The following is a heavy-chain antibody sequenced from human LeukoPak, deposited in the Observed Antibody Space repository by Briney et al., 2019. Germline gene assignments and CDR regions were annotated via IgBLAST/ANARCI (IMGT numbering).Heavy chain of an antibody. Sequence: GGSLRLSCAASGFTFDDYAMHWVRQAPGKGLEWVSGISWNSGSIGYADSVKGRFTISRDNAKNSLYLQMNSLRAEDTALYYCAKGDYGGNSEGFFFQHWGQGTLVTVSS. CDR2: ISWNSGSI. D-gene: IGHD4-23*01. J-gene: IGHJ1*01. V-gene: IGHV3-9*01. CDR1: GFTFDDYA. CDR3: AKGDYGGNSEGFFFQH.